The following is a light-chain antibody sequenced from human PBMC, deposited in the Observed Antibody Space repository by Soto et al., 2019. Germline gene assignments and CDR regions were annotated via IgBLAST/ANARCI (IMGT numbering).Light chain of an antibody. CDR2: EVS. Sequence: QSALTQPASVSGSPGQSISISCTGTSSDVGGYNYVSWYQHHPGKVPKLIIYEVSNRPSGVSDRFSGSKSGNTASLTISGLQAEDEAHYYCTSYTTSSTVLFGGGTKVTVL. J-gene: IGLJ3*02. CDR3: TSYTTSSTVL. V-gene: IGLV2-14*01. CDR1: SSDVGGYNY.